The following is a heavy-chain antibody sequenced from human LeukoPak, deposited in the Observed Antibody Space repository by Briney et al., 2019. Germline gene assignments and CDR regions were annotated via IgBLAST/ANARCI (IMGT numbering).Heavy chain of an antibody. CDR2: IYYSGST. D-gene: IGHD3-9*01. V-gene: IGHV4-59*01. J-gene: IGHJ6*03. Sequence: SATLSLTCTVSGGSISSYYWSWIRQPPGKGLEWIGYIYYSGSTNYNPSLKSRVTISVDTSKNQFSLKLISVTAADTAVYYCARGPVVNVLRYSFYYYMDVWGKGTTVTVSS. CDR1: GGSISSYY. CDR3: ARGPVVNVLRYSFYYYMDV.